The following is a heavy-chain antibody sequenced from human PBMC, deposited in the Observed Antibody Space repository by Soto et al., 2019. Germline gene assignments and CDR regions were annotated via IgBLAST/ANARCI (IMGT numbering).Heavy chain of an antibody. V-gene: IGHV3-33*01. CDR2: IWYDGSNK. CDR3: ARDISRGDYYYYYYGMDV. CDR1: GFTFSSYG. J-gene: IGHJ6*02. D-gene: IGHD3-10*01. Sequence: QVQLVESGGGVVQPGRSLRLSCAASGFTFSSYGMHWVRQAPGKGLEWVAVIWYDGSNKYYADSVKGRFTISRDNSKNTLYLQMNSLRAEDTAVYYCARDISRGDYYYYYYGMDVWGQGTTVTVSS.